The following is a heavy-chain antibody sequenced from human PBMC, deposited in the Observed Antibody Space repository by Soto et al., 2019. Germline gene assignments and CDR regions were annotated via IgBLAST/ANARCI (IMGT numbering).Heavy chain of an antibody. CDR3: ARDPSSFLGRVYGMDV. CDR1: GYSFTGHY. J-gene: IGHJ6*02. V-gene: IGHV1-2*02. CDR2: VNLNTGGT. Sequence: AASVKVSCKASGYSFTGHYMHWVRRAPGRGLEWMGWVNLNTGGTDYAQEFQGRVTMTTATSIRTVYLEVTGLKFDDTAVYYCARDPSSFLGRVYGMDVWGQGTAVTVSS.